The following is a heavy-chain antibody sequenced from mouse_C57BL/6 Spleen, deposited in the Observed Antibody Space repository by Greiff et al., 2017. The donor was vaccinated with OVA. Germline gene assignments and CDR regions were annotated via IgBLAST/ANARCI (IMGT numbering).Heavy chain of an antibody. D-gene: IGHD1-1*01. Sequence: QVQLQQPGAELVKPGASVKMSCKASGYTFTSYWITWVKQRPGQGLEWIGDIYPGSGSTNYNEKFKGKATLTVDTSSSTAYMPLSSLTSEDSAVYYRARSLYYYWFAYWGQGTLVTVSA. CDR2: IYPGSGST. V-gene: IGHV1-55*01. CDR3: ARSLYYYWFAY. CDR1: GYTFTSYW. J-gene: IGHJ3*01.